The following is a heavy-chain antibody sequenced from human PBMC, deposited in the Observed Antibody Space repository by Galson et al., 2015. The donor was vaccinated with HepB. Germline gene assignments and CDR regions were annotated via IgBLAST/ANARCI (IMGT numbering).Heavy chain of an antibody. CDR3: VRQGWEGF. CDR2: ILGSGGTK. V-gene: IGHV3-23*01. D-gene: IGHD1-26*01. Sequence: SLRLSCAASGFTFNSYAMSWARQAPGKGLEWVSTILGSGGTKYHADSVKGRFTISRDNSNNTLYLQMNGLRAEDTAVYYCVRQGWEGFWGQGTLVTVSS. CDR1: GFTFNSYA. J-gene: IGHJ4*02.